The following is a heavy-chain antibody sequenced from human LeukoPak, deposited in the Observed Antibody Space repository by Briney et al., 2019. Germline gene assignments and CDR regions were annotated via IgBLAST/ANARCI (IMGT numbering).Heavy chain of an antibody. CDR3: ARVPLLRYFDWLSHQYYFDY. Sequence: GGSLRLSCAASGFTFSSYWMHWVRQGPGKGLVWVSRINSDGSTTVYADSVKGRFTISRDNARNTLYLQMNSLRAEDTAVYYCARVPLLRYFDWLSHQYYFDYWGQGTLVTVSS. CDR2: INSDGSTT. V-gene: IGHV3-74*01. J-gene: IGHJ4*02. CDR1: GFTFSSYW. D-gene: IGHD3-9*01.